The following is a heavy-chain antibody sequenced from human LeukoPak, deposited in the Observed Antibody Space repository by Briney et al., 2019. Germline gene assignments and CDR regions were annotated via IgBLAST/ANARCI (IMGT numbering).Heavy chain of an antibody. J-gene: IGHJ4*02. Sequence: PGGSLRLSCAASGFSFNSYAMTWVRQAPGKGPEWVSAISGSGGSTYYADSVKGRFTISRDNSKNTLYLQMNSLRAEDTAVYYCAKDRYSSGWYSYWGQGTLVTVSS. CDR1: GFSFNSYA. D-gene: IGHD6-19*01. CDR2: ISGSGGST. CDR3: AKDRYSSGWYSY. V-gene: IGHV3-23*01.